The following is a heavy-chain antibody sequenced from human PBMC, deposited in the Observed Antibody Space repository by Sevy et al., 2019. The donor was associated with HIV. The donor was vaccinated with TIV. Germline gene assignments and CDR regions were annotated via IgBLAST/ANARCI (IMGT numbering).Heavy chain of an antibody. D-gene: IGHD5-18*01. CDR2: ISYDGSNK. CDR3: ARDHSYGDYYGMDV. Sequence: GGSLRLSCAASGFTFSSYAMYWVRQAPGMGLEWVAVISYDGSNKYYADSVKGRFTISRDNSKNTLYLQMNSLRAEDTAVYYCARDHSYGDYYGMDVWGQWTTVTVSS. CDR1: GFTFSSYA. V-gene: IGHV3-30-3*01. J-gene: IGHJ6*02.